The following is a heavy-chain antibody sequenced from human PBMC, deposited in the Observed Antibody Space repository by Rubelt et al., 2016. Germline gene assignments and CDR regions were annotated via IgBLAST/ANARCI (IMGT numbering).Heavy chain of an antibody. Sequence: EVQLLESGGGLVQPGGSLRLSCAASGFTFSSYAMSWVRQAPGKGLEWVSAISRAGNSTYYADSVKGRFTMTRDNSKTTLYRQMNSLRAEDTALYYCANYDFWSGYGYFQHWGQGTLVTVSS. D-gene: IGHD3-3*01. CDR3: ANYDFWSGYGYFQH. CDR2: ISRAGNST. V-gene: IGHV3-23*01. J-gene: IGHJ1*01. CDR1: GFTFSSYA.